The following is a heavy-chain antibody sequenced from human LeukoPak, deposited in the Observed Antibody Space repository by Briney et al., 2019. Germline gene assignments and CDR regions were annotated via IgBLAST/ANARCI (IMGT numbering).Heavy chain of an antibody. J-gene: IGHJ4*02. V-gene: IGHV1-2*04. CDR3: ARQVGDGFDY. D-gene: IGHD2-15*01. CDR2: INPNSGGT. Sequence: ASVKVSCKASGGTFSSYAISWVRQAPGQGLEWMGWINPNSGGTNYAQKFQGWVTMTRDTSISTAYMELSRLRSDDTAVYYCARQVGDGFDYWGQGTLVTVSS. CDR1: GGTFSSYA.